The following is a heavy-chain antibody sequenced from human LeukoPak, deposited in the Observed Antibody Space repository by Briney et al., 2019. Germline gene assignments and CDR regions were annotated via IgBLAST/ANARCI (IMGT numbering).Heavy chain of an antibody. CDR3: ARDIYGDYAY. Sequence: SETLSLICTVSGGSINSYYWSWIRQPPGKGLEWIGYIYYSGSTNYNPSLKSRVTISVDSSKTQFSLKLRSVTPADTAVYYCARDIYGDYAYWGQGTLVTVSS. J-gene: IGHJ4*02. V-gene: IGHV4-59*01. CDR1: GGSINSYY. D-gene: IGHD4-17*01. CDR2: IYYSGST.